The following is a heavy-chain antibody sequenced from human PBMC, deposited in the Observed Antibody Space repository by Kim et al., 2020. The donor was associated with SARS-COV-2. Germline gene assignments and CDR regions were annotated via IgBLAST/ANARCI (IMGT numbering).Heavy chain of an antibody. CDR3: TRGYSGVSVYALDI. V-gene: IGHV3-72*01. CDR2: ILNKSNIYIT. CDR1: GSTFIDHY. D-gene: IGHD6-19*01. J-gene: IGHJ3*02. Sequence: GGSLRLSCVASGSTFIDHYIYCFLHTPLNFLYCVVLILNKSNIYITEYSSSVKVIFTISRDDSKNSLYLHMSSLRGEDTAVYHCTRGYSGVSVYALDIWAKGQWSRFPQ.